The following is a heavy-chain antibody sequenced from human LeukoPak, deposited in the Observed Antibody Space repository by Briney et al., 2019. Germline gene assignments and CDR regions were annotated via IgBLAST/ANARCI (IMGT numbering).Heavy chain of an antibody. Sequence: ASVKVSFKASGYTFISYAMHWVRQAPGQRLEWMGWINAGNGNTKYSQKFQGRVTITRDTSASTAYMELSSLRSEDTAVYYCARERLDDLYYYYGMDVWGQGTTVTVSS. J-gene: IGHJ6*02. CDR2: INAGNGNT. CDR3: ARERLDDLYYYYGMDV. D-gene: IGHD3-3*01. CDR1: GYTFISYA. V-gene: IGHV1-3*01.